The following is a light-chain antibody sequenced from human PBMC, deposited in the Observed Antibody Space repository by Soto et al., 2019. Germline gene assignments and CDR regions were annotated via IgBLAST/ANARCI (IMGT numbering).Light chain of an antibody. J-gene: IGKJ3*01. CDR1: QGISSA. CDR3: QQFDDYTFT. V-gene: IGKV1D-13*01. Sequence: AIQLTQSPSSLSASVGDSVTITCRASQGISSALAWYQQTPGRPPKLLIYDASTLESGVPSRLSGSRSGTDFTLTASSLQPEDFATYYCQQFDDYTFTFGPGTKVDIX. CDR2: DAS.